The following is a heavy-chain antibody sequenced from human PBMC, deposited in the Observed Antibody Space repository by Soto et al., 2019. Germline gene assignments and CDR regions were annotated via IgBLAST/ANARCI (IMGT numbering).Heavy chain of an antibody. CDR2: IYYSGST. J-gene: IGHJ6*02. CDR3: ASQASPYYYYGMDV. V-gene: IGHV4-39*01. CDR1: GGSISSSSYY. Sequence: QLQLQESGPGLVKPSETLSLTCTVSGGSISSSSYYWGWIRQPPGKGLEWIGSIYYSGSTYYNPSLKRRVTISVDTSKNQFSLQLSSVTAADTAVYYCASQASPYYYYGMDVWGQGTTVTVSS.